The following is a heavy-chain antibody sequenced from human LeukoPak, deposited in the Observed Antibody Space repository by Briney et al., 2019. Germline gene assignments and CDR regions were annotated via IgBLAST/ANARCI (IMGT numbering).Heavy chain of an antibody. CDR1: GYTFTSYG. CDR3: ARPSTYCSGGSCSYYFDY. CDR2: ISAYNGNT. Sequence: GASVKVSCVASGYTFTSYGISWVRQAPGQGLEWMGWISAYNGNTNYAQKLQGRVTMTTDTSTSTAYMELRSLRSDDTAVYYCARPSTYCSGGSCSYYFDYWGQGTLVTVSS. J-gene: IGHJ4*02. D-gene: IGHD2-15*01. V-gene: IGHV1-18*01.